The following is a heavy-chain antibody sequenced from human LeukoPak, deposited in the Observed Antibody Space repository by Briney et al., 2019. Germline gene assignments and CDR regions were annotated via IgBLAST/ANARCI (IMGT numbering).Heavy chain of an antibody. V-gene: IGHV1-46*01. CDR1: GYTFTNYY. Sequence: ASVKVSCKASGYTFTNYYLHWVRQAPGQGLEWMAMINPSGGSTTYAQKFQGRVTMTRDTSTSTVYMELSSLRYEDTAVYYCARAMVRGLSNPFASWGQGTLVTVSS. CDR2: INPSGGST. D-gene: IGHD3-10*01. J-gene: IGHJ4*02. CDR3: ARAMVRGLSNPFAS.